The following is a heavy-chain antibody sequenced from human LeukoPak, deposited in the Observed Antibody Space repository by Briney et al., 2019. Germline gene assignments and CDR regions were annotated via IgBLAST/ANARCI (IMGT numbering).Heavy chain of an antibody. V-gene: IGHV3-23*01. Sequence: GGSLRLSCAASGFTFNDYAMAWVRQAPGKGLEWVSGISGSGGSTFYSVKGRFTISRDNSKNTLFLQMNRLRAEDTAIYYCAKAGEYCPDGSCYSENYYFDYWGQGTLVTVSS. CDR2: ISGSGGST. J-gene: IGHJ4*02. CDR1: GFTFNDYA. CDR3: AKAGEYCPDGSCYSENYYFDY. D-gene: IGHD2-15*01.